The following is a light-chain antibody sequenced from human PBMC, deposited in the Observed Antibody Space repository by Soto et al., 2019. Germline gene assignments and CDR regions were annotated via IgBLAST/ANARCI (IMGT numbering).Light chain of an antibody. V-gene: IGKV3-15*01. CDR3: QQYGSSLFT. CDR2: GAS. CDR1: QSVRSN. Sequence: EIVMTQSPATLSVSPGESATLSCRASQSVRSNLAWYQQKRGQPPRLLIYGASTRATGVPARFSGSGSGTEFTLTISSLQSEDFAVYYCQQYGSSLFTFGPGTKVDIK. J-gene: IGKJ3*01.